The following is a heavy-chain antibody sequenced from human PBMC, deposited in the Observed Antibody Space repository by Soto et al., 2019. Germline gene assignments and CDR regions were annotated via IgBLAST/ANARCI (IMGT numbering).Heavy chain of an antibody. J-gene: IGHJ5*02. Sequence: VQLVESGGGVVQPGRSLRRSCAASGFTFSSYGMHWVRQAPGKGLEWVAVISYGGSNKYYADSVKGRFTISRDNSKNTLYLQMNNLRAEDTAVYYCAKDNCISTSCYRLYNWFDPWGQGTLVTVSS. CDR2: ISYGGSNK. CDR1: GFTFSSYG. D-gene: IGHD2-2*01. V-gene: IGHV3-30*18. CDR3: AKDNCISTSCYRLYNWFDP.